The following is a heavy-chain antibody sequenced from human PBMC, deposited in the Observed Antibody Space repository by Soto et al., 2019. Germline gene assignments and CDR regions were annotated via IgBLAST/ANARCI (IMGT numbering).Heavy chain of an antibody. V-gene: IGHV1-69*18. D-gene: IGHD7-27*01. CDR2: IIPAFGTA. J-gene: IGHJ4*02. Sequence: QVQLVQSGAEVKKPGSSVKVSCKASGGTFSSYAISWVRQAPGQGLEWMGSIIPAFGTADYAQKFQGRVTITAEESARTADMEVSSLSSAEADVYYCARLGQGFFDYWGQGTLVTVSS. CDR3: ARLGQGFFDY. CDR1: GGTFSSYA.